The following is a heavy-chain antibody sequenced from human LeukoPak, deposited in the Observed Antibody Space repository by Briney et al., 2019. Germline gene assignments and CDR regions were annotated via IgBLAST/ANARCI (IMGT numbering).Heavy chain of an antibody. D-gene: IGHD2-2*01. V-gene: IGHV4-39*01. CDR2: IYYSGST. CDR3: ARAGGANCSSTSCSERNWFDP. CDR1: GGSISSSSYY. J-gene: IGHJ5*02. Sequence: SETLSLTCTVSGGSISSSSYYWGWIRQPPGKGLEWIGSIYYSGSTYYNPSLKSRVTISVDTSKNQFSLKLSSVTAADTAVYYCARAGGANCSSTSCSERNWFDPWGQGTLVTVSS.